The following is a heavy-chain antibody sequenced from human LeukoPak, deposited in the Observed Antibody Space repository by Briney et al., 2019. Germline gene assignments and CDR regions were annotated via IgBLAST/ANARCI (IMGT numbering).Heavy chain of an antibody. D-gene: IGHD2-15*01. Sequence: GSMRLSCAASGLAFSAYKMHWVRQAPRKGLVWVSRISTDGYTTDYADFVQGRFTASRDNTKNTWSLEMNSLRAEDTAVYYCVVGGSPGYWGQGTLVTVSS. V-gene: IGHV3-74*01. CDR2: ISTDGYTT. CDR1: GLAFSAYK. CDR3: VVGGSPGY. J-gene: IGHJ4*02.